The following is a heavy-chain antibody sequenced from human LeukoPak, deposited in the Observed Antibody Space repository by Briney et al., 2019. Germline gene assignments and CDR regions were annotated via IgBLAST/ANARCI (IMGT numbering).Heavy chain of an antibody. CDR3: ARGATWIQLPGRYNWFDP. J-gene: IGHJ5*02. V-gene: IGHV4-59*01. CDR2: IYYSGST. Sequence: PSETLSLTCTVSGGSISSYYWSWIRQPPGKGLEWIGYIYYSGSTNYNPSLKSRVTISVDTSKNQFSLKLSSVTAADTAVYYCARGATWIQLPGRYNWFDPWGQGTLVTVSS. CDR1: GGSISSYY. D-gene: IGHD5-18*01.